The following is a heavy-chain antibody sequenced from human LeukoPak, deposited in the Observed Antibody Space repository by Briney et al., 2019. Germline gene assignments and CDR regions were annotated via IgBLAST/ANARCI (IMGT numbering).Heavy chain of an antibody. Sequence: GASVKVSCKASGYTFTSYDINWVRQATGQGLEWMGWMNPNSGDTGYAQKFQGRLTLTRNTSIGTAYMELSSLRSEDTAVYYCAAGYSGYRTGGYWGQGTLVTVSS. CDR1: GYTFTSYD. V-gene: IGHV1-8*01. J-gene: IGHJ4*02. D-gene: IGHD5-12*01. CDR3: AAGYSGYRTGGY. CDR2: MNPNSGDT.